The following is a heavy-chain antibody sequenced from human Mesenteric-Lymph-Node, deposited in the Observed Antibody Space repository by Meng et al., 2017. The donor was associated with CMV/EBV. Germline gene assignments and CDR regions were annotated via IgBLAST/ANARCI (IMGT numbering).Heavy chain of an antibody. CDR1: GYSISSGYY. D-gene: IGHD3-3*01. V-gene: IGHV4-38-2*02. CDR2: IYHSGST. J-gene: IGHJ4*02. CDR3: ARMRFLEWSHYFDY. Sequence: GSLRLSCTVSGYSISSGYYWGWIRQPPGKGLEWIGSIYHSGSTYYNPSLKSRVTISVDTSKNQFSLKLSSVTAADTAVYYCARMRFLEWSHYFDYWGQGTLVTSPQ.